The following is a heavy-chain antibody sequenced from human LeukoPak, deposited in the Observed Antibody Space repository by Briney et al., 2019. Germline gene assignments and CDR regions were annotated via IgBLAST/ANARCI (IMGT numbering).Heavy chain of an antibody. V-gene: IGHV1-2*02. D-gene: IGHD2-2*01. Sequence: GASVKVSCKASGYTFTGYYMHWVRQAPGQGLEWMGWINPNSGGTNYAQKFQGRVTVTRDTSISTAYMELSRLRSDDTAVYYCARAGCSSTSCYGYFDYWGQGTLVTVSS. J-gene: IGHJ4*02. CDR3: ARAGCSSTSCYGYFDY. CDR2: INPNSGGT. CDR1: GYTFTGYY.